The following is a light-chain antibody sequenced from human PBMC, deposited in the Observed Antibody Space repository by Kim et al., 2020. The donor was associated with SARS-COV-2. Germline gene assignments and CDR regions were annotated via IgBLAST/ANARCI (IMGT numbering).Light chain of an antibody. Sequence: SPGQTARLTCSGDALPKKYAYWYQKKPGQAPVLVIYKDTERPSGIPERFSGSSSGTTVTLTISGVQAEDEADYYCQSADSSGTVVFGGGTQLTVL. CDR2: KDT. V-gene: IGLV3-25*03. J-gene: IGLJ2*01. CDR3: QSADSSGTVV. CDR1: ALPKKY.